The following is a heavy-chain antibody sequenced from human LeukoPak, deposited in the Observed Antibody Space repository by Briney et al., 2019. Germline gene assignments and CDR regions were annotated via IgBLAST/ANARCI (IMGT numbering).Heavy chain of an antibody. J-gene: IGHJ6*02. CDR1: GFTFSSYE. CDR3: ARDCGTSCYAQLHYYYGMDV. Sequence: GGSLRLSCAASGFTFSSYEMNWVRQAPGKGLEWVSYISSSGSTIYYADSVKGRFTISRDNAKNSLYLQMNSLRAEDTAVYYCARDCGTSCYAQLHYYYGMDVWGQGTTVTVSS. CDR2: ISSSGSTI. V-gene: IGHV3-48*03. D-gene: IGHD2-2*01.